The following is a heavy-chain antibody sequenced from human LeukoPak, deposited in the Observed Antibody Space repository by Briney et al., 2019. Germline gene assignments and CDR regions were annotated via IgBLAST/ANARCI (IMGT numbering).Heavy chain of an antibody. CDR3: ARDLAAISTGSHNWFDP. J-gene: IGHJ5*02. CDR1: GYTFTGYY. CDR2: INPKSGAT. D-gene: IGHD2/OR15-2a*01. V-gene: IGHV1-2*02. Sequence: ASVRVSCKASGYTFTGYYVHWVRQAPGQGLEWMGWINPKSGATKYAQKFQGRVTMTRDTSISTAFMELSRLTSDDTAVYYCARDLAAISTGSHNWFDPWGQGTLVTVSS.